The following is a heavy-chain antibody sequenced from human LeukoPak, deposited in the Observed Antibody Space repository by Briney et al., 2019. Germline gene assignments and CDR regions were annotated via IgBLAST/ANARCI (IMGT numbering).Heavy chain of an antibody. CDR2: IYYSGST. CDR1: GGSISSYY. CDR3: ARLNDYGGNSVFFYYYGMDV. Sequence: SETLSLTCTVSGGSISSYYWSWIRQPPGKGLEWIGYIYYSGSTNYNPSLKSRVTISVDTSKNQFSLKLSSVTAADTAVYYCARLNDYGGNSVFFYYYGMDVWGQGTTVTVSS. V-gene: IGHV4-59*01. D-gene: IGHD4-17*01. J-gene: IGHJ6*02.